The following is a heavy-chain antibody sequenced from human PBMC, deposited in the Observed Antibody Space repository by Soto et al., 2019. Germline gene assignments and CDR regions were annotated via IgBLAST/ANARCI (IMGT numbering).Heavy chain of an antibody. V-gene: IGHV6-1*01. CDR3: ARMYTSALDP. D-gene: IGHD6-25*01. CDR2: TYYRSKWYN. J-gene: IGHJ5*02. Sequence: PSQTLSLTCAISGDSVSSNSAAWNWIRQSPSRGLEWLGRTYYRSKWYNHYEVSVKSRISINADTSKNQFSLQLNSVTPEDTAVYYCARMYTSALDPWGQGNLVTVSS. CDR1: GDSVSSNSAA.